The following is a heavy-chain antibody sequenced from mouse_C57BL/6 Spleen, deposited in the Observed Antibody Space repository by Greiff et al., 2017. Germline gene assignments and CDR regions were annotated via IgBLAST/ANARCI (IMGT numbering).Heavy chain of an antibody. CDR3: ARGVDSSGSAWFAY. CDR2: ISYSGST. Sequence: VQLQQSGPGMVKPSQSLSLTCTVTGYSITSGYDWHWIRHFPGNKLEWMGYISYSGSTNYNPSLKSRISITHDTTKNHFFLKLNSVTTEDTATYYWARGVDSSGSAWFAYWGQGTLVTVSA. D-gene: IGHD3-2*02. V-gene: IGHV3-1*01. J-gene: IGHJ3*01. CDR1: GYSITSGYD.